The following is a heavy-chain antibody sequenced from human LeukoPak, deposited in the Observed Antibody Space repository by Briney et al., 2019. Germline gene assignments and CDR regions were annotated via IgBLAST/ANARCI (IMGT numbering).Heavy chain of an antibody. CDR2: IRSKAYGGTT. Sequence: TGGSLRLSCTASGFTFGDYAMSWVRQAPGKGLEWVGFIRSKAYGGTTEYAASVKGRFTISRDDSKSIAYLQMNSLKTEDAAVYYCTRDRNGYSYGYGYYCYGMDVWGQGTTVTVSS. CDR3: TRDRNGYSYGYGYYCYGMDV. J-gene: IGHJ6*02. V-gene: IGHV3-49*04. D-gene: IGHD5-18*01. CDR1: GFTFGDYA.